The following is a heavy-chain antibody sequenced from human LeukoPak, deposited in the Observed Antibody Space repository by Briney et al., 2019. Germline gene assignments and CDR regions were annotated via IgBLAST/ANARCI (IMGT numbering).Heavy chain of an antibody. CDR2: IYYSGST. D-gene: IGHD5-12*01. V-gene: IGHV4-59*01. J-gene: IGHJ4*02. CDR3: ARGPYSGYDYSGFDY. Sequence: SETLSLTCTVSGGCISSYYWSWIRQPPGKGLEWIGYIYYSGSTNYNPSLKSRVTISVDTSKNQFSLKLSSVTAADTAVYYCARGPYSGYDYSGFDYWGQGTLVTVSS. CDR1: GGCISSYY.